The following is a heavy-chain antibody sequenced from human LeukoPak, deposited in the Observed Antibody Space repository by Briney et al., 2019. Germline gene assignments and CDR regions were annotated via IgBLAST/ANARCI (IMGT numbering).Heavy chain of an antibody. V-gene: IGHV4-59*08. CDR2: IYYSGTT. CDR3: ARHYSPSYCGSGCSRFDS. J-gene: IGHJ4*02. Sequence: PSETLSLTCTVSGGSINGYYWSWIRQPPGRGLEWIAYIYYSGTTKYNPALQSRVTISADTSKNQFSLKLNSVTAAGTAVYFCARHYSPSYCGSGCSRFDSWGQGTLVTVSS. D-gene: IGHD2-21*02. CDR1: GGSINGYY.